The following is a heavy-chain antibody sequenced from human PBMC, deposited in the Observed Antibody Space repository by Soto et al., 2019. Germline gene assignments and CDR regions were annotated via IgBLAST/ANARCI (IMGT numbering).Heavy chain of an antibody. CDR3: SVTRNAAAPFAL. Sequence: PGGSLRLSCAASGFTFSSYSMNWVRQAPGKGLGWVSSISSSSSYIYYADSVKGRFTISRDNAKNSLYLQMNSLRAEDTAVYYCSVTRNAAAPFALWGQGTMVTVSS. D-gene: IGHD6-25*01. V-gene: IGHV3-21*04. J-gene: IGHJ3*01. CDR2: ISSSSSYI. CDR1: GFTFSSYS.